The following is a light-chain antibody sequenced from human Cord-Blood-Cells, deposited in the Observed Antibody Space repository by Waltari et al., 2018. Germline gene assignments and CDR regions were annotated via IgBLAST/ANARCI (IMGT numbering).Light chain of an antibody. CDR3: QQYYSYPRT. Sequence: AIRMTQTPSTFSPSTGHRVTITCRASQGVSSYLAWYQQKPGKAPKLLIYAASTLQSGVPSRFSGSGSGTDFTLTISCLQSEDFATYYCQQYYSYPRTFGQGTKVEIK. CDR1: QGVSSY. J-gene: IGKJ1*01. V-gene: IGKV1-8*01. CDR2: AAS.